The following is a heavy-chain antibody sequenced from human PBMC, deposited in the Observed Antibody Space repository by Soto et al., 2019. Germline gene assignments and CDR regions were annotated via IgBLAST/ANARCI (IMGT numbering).Heavy chain of an antibody. CDR1: GGSIRNGDYY. D-gene: IGHD1-26*01. J-gene: IGHJ4*02. CDR3: VTVNLVGAAYYFDY. Sequence: PSETLSLTCTVSGGSIRNGDYYWGWIRQPPGKGLEWIAYVYYSGTTYSHPSLNSRVSISVDTSENQFSLRLTSVTAADTAVYYCVTVNLVGAAYYFDYGGRGTRVTVSS. V-gene: IGHV4-30-4*01. CDR2: VYYSGTT.